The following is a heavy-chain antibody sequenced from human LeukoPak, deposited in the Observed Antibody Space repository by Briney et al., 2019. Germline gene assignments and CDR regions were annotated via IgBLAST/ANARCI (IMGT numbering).Heavy chain of an antibody. CDR1: GGSISSSY. D-gene: IGHD2-15*01. Sequence: SETLSLTCTVSGGSISSSYWSWVRQPPGKGLEWIGYIYTSGSTNYNPSLKSRVTISVDTSKNQFSLNLSSVTAADTAVYYCARRRSGGRDFDFWGRGTLVTVSS. CDR2: IYTSGST. CDR3: ARRRSGGRDFDF. V-gene: IGHV4-4*09. J-gene: IGHJ4*02.